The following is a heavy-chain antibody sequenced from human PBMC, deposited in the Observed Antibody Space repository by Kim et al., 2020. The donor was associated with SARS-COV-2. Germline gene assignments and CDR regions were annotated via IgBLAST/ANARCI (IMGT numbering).Heavy chain of an antibody. V-gene: IGHV3-11*06. Sequence: KGRFTISRDNAKNSLYLQMNSLRAEDTAVYYCARGTMISFGGVISYYFDYWGQGTLVTVSS. J-gene: IGHJ4*02. CDR3: ARGTMISFGGVISYYFDY. D-gene: IGHD3-16*02.